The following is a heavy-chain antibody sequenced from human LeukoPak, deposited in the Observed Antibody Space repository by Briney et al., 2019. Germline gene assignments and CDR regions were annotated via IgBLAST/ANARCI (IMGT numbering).Heavy chain of an antibody. J-gene: IGHJ4*02. D-gene: IGHD3-10*01. Sequence: GGSLRLSCAASGFTFSSYEMNWVRQAPGKGLEWVSYISSSGTSIYYADSVTGRFTISRDNAKNSVFLQMKSLRADDTAVYYCVREREGGADYFGSGNFAFWGQGTQVAVSS. V-gene: IGHV3-48*03. CDR2: ISSSGTSI. CDR1: GFTFSSYE. CDR3: VREREGGADYFGSGNFAF.